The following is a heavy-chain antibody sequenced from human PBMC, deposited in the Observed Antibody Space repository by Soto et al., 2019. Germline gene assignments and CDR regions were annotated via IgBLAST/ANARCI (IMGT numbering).Heavy chain of an antibody. Sequence: SETLSLTCTVSGGSISSSSYYWGWIRQPPGKGLEWIGSIYYSGSTYYNPSLKSRVTISVDTSKNQFSLKLSSVTAADTAVYYCARLRYYYDSSGYYCAFDIRGQGTMVTVSS. CDR2: IYYSGST. CDR1: GGSISSSSYY. J-gene: IGHJ3*02. CDR3: ARLRYYYDSSGYYCAFDI. D-gene: IGHD3-22*01. V-gene: IGHV4-39*01.